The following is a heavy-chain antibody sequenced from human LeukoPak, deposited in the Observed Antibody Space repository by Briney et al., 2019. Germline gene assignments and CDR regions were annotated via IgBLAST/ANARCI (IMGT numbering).Heavy chain of an antibody. V-gene: IGHV3-11*01. CDR1: GFTFSDYY. D-gene: IGHD5-18*01. CDR2: ISSSGSTR. Sequence: GGSLRLSCGASGFTFSDYYMSWIRQAPGKGLEWVSHISSSGSTRYYADSVKGRFTISRDNAKNSLYLQMNSLKTEDTAVYYCTTDGYSYGAWGQGTLVTVSS. CDR3: TTDGYSYGA. J-gene: IGHJ4*02.